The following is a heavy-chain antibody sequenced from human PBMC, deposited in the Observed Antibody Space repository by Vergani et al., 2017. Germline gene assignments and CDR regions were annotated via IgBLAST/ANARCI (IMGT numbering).Heavy chain of an antibody. CDR2: IYDSGDT. V-gene: IGHV4-59*01. CDR3: GRGALWLLRQIDC. Sequence: QVQLQESGPGLVKPSETLSLTCSVSGDSMNTYYWTWIRQPPGKGLEWIGYIYDSGDTKYNPSLKSRFTMSLDTSKNQFSLNLYSVTAADTTVYYYGRGALWLLRQIDCWGQGTLVTISS. D-gene: IGHD2-21*01. CDR1: GDSMNTYY. J-gene: IGHJ4*02.